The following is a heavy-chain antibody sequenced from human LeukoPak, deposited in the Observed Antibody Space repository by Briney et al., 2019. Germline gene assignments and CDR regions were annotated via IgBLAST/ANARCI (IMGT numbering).Heavy chain of an antibody. CDR2: IKEDGSEI. Sequence: GGSLRLSCEASAFTISSYWMSWVRQAPGKGLEWVANIKEDGSEINYVDSVKGRFTISRDNAKNSLFLQMNSLRVEDTAVCYCARDRGYSSFDYWGQGTLVTVSS. D-gene: IGHD4-23*01. CDR3: ARDRGYSSFDY. V-gene: IGHV3-7*01. J-gene: IGHJ4*02. CDR1: AFTISSYW.